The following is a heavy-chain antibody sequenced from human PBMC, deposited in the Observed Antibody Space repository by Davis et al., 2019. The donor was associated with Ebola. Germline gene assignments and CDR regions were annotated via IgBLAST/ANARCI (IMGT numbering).Heavy chain of an antibody. CDR2: INPNSGGT. Sequence: AASVKVSCTASGYTFTDYYMHWVRQAPGQGLEWMGWINPNSGGTHYAQKFQGWVTMTRDTSISTAYMELSRLRSDDTAVYYCAREGYCSGGSCYHLDYWGQGTLVTVSS. CDR1: GYTFTDYY. CDR3: AREGYCSGGSCYHLDY. V-gene: IGHV1-2*04. D-gene: IGHD2-15*01. J-gene: IGHJ4*02.